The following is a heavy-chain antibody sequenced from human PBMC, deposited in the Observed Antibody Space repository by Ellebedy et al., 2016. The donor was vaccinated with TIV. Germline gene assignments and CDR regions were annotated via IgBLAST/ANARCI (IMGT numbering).Heavy chain of an antibody. J-gene: IGHJ6*02. D-gene: IGHD3-9*01. CDR2: ISTDGRTT. CDR1: GFIFKNFL. V-gene: IGHV3-74*01. Sequence: PGGSLRLSCGASGFIFKNFLMYWVRQAPGKGPEWVSRISTDGRTTNYADSVKGRFSVSRDNAKNMLYLQMNSLRVEDTAVYYCAREGPQTILTGYYYYYYGMDVWGQGTTVTVSS. CDR3: AREGPQTILTGYYYYYYGMDV.